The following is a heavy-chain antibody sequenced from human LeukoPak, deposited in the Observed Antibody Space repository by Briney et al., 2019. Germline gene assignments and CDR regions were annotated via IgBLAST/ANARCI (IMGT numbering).Heavy chain of an antibody. D-gene: IGHD3-3*01. CDR3: ARVSAGSYYDFWSGYYTLYYFDY. Sequence: PSETLSLTCSVSGGSISGYIWSWVRQPPGKGLEWIGYIYYSGSTNYNPSLKSRVTISVDTSKNQFSLKLSSVTAADTAVYYCARVSAGSYYDFWSGYYTLYYFDYWGQGTLVTVSS. CDR2: IYYSGST. V-gene: IGHV4-59*01. CDR1: GGSISGYI. J-gene: IGHJ4*02.